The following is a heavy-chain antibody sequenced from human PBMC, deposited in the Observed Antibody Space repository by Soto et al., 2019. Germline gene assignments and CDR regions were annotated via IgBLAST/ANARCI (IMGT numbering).Heavy chain of an antibody. CDR1: GVTFSSYW. V-gene: IGHV3-7*03. J-gene: IGHJ4*02. CDR2: IKQDGSEK. D-gene: IGHD3-22*01. CDR3: ARDGRRGSGYYIY. Sequence: PGGSLRHSCAASGVTFSSYWMSWVRQAPGKGLEWVANIKQDGSEKYYVDSVKGRFTISRDNAKNSLYLQMNSLRAEDTAVYYCARDGRRGSGYYIYWGQGTLVTVSS.